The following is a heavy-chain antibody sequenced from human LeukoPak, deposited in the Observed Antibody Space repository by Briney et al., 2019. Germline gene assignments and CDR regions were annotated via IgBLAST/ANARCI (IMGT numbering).Heavy chain of an antibody. V-gene: IGHV3-33*01. J-gene: IGHJ4*02. CDR3: ATLFGYSYGSFQSQDY. Sequence: GRSLRLSCAASGFTFSSYGMHWVRQAPGKGLEWVALIWYDGSNKYYADSVKGRFTISRDNSKNTLYLQMNSLRAEDTAVYYCATLFGYSYGSFQSQDYWGQGTLVTVSS. D-gene: IGHD5-18*01. CDR1: GFTFSSYG. CDR2: IWYDGSNK.